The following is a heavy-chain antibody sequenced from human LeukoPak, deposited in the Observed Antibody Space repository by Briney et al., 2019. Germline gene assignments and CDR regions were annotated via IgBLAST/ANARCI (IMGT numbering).Heavy chain of an antibody. V-gene: IGHV1-8*01. CDR1: GYTFTSYD. D-gene: IGHD5-18*01. CDR3: ARIPVDTAMVGFDY. Sequence: ASVKVSCKASGYTFTSYDINWVRQATGQGLEWMGWMNPNSGNTGYAQKLQGRVTMTRNTSISTAYMELSSLRSEDTAVYYCARIPVDTAMVGFDYWGQGTLVTVSS. CDR2: MNPNSGNT. J-gene: IGHJ4*02.